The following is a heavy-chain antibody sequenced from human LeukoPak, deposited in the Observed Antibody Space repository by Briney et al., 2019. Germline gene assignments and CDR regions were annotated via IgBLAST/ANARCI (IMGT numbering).Heavy chain of an antibody. J-gene: IGHJ4*02. CDR2: ITSGVGIT. CDR3: AKGDYYDFDY. CDR1: GFTFSNFG. Sequence: GGSLRLSCAASGFTFSNFGMNWVRQAPGKGLEWVSIITSGVGITYYADSVKGRFTISRDNSKNTLYLQMNSLRAEDAAVYYCAKGDYYDFDYWGQGTLVTVSS. V-gene: IGHV3-23*01. D-gene: IGHD3-10*01.